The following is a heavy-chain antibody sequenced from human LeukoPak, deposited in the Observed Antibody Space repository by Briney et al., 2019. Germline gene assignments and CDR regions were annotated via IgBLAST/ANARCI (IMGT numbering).Heavy chain of an antibody. CDR2: ISEAI. J-gene: IGHJ4*02. D-gene: IGHD3-16*01. Sequence: GGSLRLSRIASGFVFSRDNMNWVRRAPGKGLEWVAHISEAIYYADSVQGRFTISRDNAKNSLYLQMSNLRAEDTAMYYCVREVGRPKTFYFDSWGRGTPVTVSS. V-gene: IGHV3-48*04. CDR3: VREVGRPKTFYFDS. CDR1: GFVFSRDN.